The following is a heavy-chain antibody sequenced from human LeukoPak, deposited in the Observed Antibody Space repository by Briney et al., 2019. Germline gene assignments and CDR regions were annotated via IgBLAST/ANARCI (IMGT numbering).Heavy chain of an antibody. Sequence: SGALSLTCAVSGGSISSSNWWGWLRQPPGKGLEGIGEIYHSGSTNDNPSLKSLVTIPVDTPKNQFSRKLGPVTAADTAVYYCARGGRYYDFWSGYYASFDYWGQGTLVTVSS. CDR3: ARGGRYYDFWSGYYASFDY. CDR1: GGSISSSNW. CDR2: IYHSGST. V-gene: IGHV4-4*02. D-gene: IGHD3-3*01. J-gene: IGHJ4*02.